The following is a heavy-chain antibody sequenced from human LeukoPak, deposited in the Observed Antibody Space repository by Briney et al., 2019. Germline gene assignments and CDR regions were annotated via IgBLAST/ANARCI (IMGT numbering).Heavy chain of an antibody. V-gene: IGHV4-39*01. CDR2: IYYSGST. CDR1: GGSISSSSYY. D-gene: IGHD6-13*01. J-gene: IGHJ5*02. Sequence: PSETLSLTCIVSGGSISSSSYYWGWTREPPGKGLEWLGSIYYSGSTYYNPSLKSRVTISVDTSKNQFSLKLSSVTAADTAVYYCARRRSAAGTWWFDPWGQGTLVTVSS. CDR3: ARRRSAAGTWWFDP.